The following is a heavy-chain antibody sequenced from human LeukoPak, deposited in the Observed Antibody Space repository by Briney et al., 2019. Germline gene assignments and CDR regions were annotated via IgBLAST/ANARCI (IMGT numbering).Heavy chain of an antibody. CDR2: INQDGSEK. CDR3: ARRDGYSIFQH. V-gene: IGHV3-7*03. D-gene: IGHD5-24*01. Sequence: GGSLRLSCAASGFTFSSSWMSWVRQAPGKGLEWVANINQDGSEKYYVDSMEGRFTISRDNARNSLYLQMNSLRAEDTAIYYCARRDGYSIFQHWGQGTLVTVSS. CDR1: GFTFSSSW. J-gene: IGHJ1*01.